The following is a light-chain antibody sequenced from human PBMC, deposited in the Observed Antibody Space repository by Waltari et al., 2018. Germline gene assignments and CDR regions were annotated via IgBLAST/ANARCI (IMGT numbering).Light chain of an antibody. CDR1: SSDVGTYNY. V-gene: IGLV2-14*01. Sequence: QSALTQPASVSGSPGQSITIPCTGTSSDVGTYNYVSWYQHHPGKAPKLVIYGDKNRPSGVSNRFSGSEYGNTASLTIPGLQDEDEADYHCTSCTTSATWVFGGGTKLTVL. CDR3: TSCTTSATWV. CDR2: GDK. J-gene: IGLJ3*02.